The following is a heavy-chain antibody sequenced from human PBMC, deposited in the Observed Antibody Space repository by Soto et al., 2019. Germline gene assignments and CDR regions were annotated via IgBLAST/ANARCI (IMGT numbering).Heavy chain of an antibody. CDR3: TREEYCTGGTGYRYFGL. D-gene: IGHD2-8*01. CDR2: INPDNGNK. CDR1: GYTFTAYP. Sequence: QAQLVQSGAEVKKPGASVRVSCTTSGYTFTAYPIHWLRQAPGQRLEWLGWINPDNGNKKYSQHFWGRVTIPRDTSASTAHMELSSLRPADTAIYYFTREEYCTGGTGYRYFGLGGRGSLVTGSS. J-gene: IGHJ2*01. V-gene: IGHV1-3*01.